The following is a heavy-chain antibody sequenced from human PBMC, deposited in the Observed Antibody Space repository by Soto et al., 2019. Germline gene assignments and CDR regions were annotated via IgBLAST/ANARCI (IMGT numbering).Heavy chain of an antibody. CDR3: AREEHYDILTGYFPPFDY. CDR2: IKQDGSEK. V-gene: IGHV3-7*03. Sequence: GGSLRLSCAASGFTFGSYWMSWVRQAPGKGLEWVANIKQDGSEKYYVDSVKGRFTISRDNAKKSLYLQMNSLRAEDTAVYYCAREEHYDILTGYFPPFDYWGQGTLVTVSS. D-gene: IGHD3-9*01. CDR1: GFTFGSYW. J-gene: IGHJ4*02.